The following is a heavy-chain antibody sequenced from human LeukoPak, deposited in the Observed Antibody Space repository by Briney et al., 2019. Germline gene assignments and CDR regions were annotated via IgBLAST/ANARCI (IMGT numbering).Heavy chain of an antibody. CDR3: ARKEGGQLVNTRRWCDP. CDR2: SHHSGST. V-gene: IGHV4-34*01. D-gene: IGHD6-13*01. J-gene: IGHJ5*02. CDR1: AGSFSDYF. Sequence: SETLFLTFAIHAGSFSDYFWSWIRQTPIKGLEWIGESHHSGSTYTNPSGKSRVTITVNTSKNQLSLGLPAVTAADTAVLYCARKEGGQLVNTRRWCDPWGQGTLVTVPS.